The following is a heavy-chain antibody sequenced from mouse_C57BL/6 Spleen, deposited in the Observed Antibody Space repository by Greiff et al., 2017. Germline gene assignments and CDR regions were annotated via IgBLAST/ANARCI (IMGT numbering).Heavy chain of an antibody. Sequence: EVNLVESGPGLAKPSQTLSLTCSVTGYSITSDYWNWIRKFPGNKLEYMGYISYSGSTYYNPSLKSRISITRDTSKNQYYLQLNSVTTEDTATYYCARYYYGSSYVGYFDVWGTGTTVTVSS. CDR1: GYSITSDY. CDR2: ISYSGST. V-gene: IGHV3-8*01. D-gene: IGHD1-1*01. CDR3: ARYYYGSSYVGYFDV. J-gene: IGHJ1*03.